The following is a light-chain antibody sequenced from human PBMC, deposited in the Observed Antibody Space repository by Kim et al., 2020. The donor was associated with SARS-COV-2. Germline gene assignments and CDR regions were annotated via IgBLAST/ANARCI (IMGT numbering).Light chain of an antibody. CDR1: SSNIGAGYD. J-gene: IGLJ3*02. V-gene: IGLV1-40*01. Sequence: VTISCTGSSSNIGAGYDVHWYQQLPGTAPKLIIYDNSNRPSGVPDRFSGSKSGTSASLAITGLQTEDEADYYCQSYDSSLSGSRVFGGGTQLTVL. CDR2: DNS. CDR3: QSYDSSLSGSRV.